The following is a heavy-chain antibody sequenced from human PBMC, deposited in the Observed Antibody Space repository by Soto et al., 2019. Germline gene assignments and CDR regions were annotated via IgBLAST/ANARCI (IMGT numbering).Heavy chain of an antibody. CDR3: ARAWTATAGWANWFDL. V-gene: IGHV4-31*03. CDR1: GGSISGGGYY. Sequence: QVQLQESGPGLVEPSQTLSLTCTVSGGSISGGGYYWSWIRQHPGKGLEWIGYIYYSGTTYYNPSLKSRLTITLDTSKTQFSLKLSSVTAADTAVYYCARAWTATAGWANWFDLLGQGTLVTVSS. CDR2: IYYSGTT. D-gene: IGHD6-13*01. J-gene: IGHJ5*02.